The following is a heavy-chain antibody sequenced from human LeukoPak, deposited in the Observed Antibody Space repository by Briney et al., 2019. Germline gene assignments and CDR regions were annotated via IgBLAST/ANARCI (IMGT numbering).Heavy chain of an antibody. D-gene: IGHD3-22*01. V-gene: IGHV3-48*03. CDR3: ARFPAYYYDSSGYYAFFDY. Sequence: GGSLRLSCAASGFTFSSYEMNWVRQAPGKGLEWVSYISSSGSTIYYADYVKGRFTISRDNANNSLYLQMNSLRAEDTAVYYCARFPAYYYDSSGYYAFFDYWGQGTLVTVSS. CDR1: GFTFSSYE. CDR2: ISSSGSTI. J-gene: IGHJ4*02.